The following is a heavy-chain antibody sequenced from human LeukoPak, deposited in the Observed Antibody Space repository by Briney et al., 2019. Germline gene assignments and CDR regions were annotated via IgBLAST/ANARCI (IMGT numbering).Heavy chain of an antibody. D-gene: IGHD4-17*01. CDR1: GGSISGSPYY. Sequence: PSETLSLSCTVSGGSISGSPYYWGRIRQPPGKGLEWIGSIYYGGTTYYNPSLKSRVTISVDTSKNQFSLKLSSVTAADTAVYYCARGGDYWNWFDPWGQGTLVTVSS. V-gene: IGHV4-39*01. CDR2: IYYGGTT. J-gene: IGHJ5*02. CDR3: ARGGDYWNWFDP.